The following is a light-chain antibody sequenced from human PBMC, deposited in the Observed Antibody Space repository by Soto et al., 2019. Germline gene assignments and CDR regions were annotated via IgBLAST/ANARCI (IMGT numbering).Light chain of an antibody. J-gene: IGKJ4*01. CDR3: QQYFDVPFT. CDR1: RSVSYKSNNKNH. Sequence: DIVMTQSPDSLAVSLGERATMNCKCTRSVSYKSNNKNHLAWYQQKPGQPTQLIIYWASTRESGVPERVSGSGSGTDFTLTISSLEAEDVAFYWCQQYFDVPFTFGGGTKVDIK. CDR2: WAS. V-gene: IGKV4-1*01.